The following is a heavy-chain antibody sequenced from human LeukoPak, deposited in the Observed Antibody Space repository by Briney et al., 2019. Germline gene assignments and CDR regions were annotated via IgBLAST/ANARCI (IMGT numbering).Heavy chain of an antibody. CDR2: IYHSGST. V-gene: IGHV4-4*02. D-gene: IGHD6-13*01. J-gene: IGHJ6*04. CDR1: GGSISSSNW. Sequence: SETLSLTCAVSGGSISSSNWWSWVRQPPGKGLEWIGEIYHSGSTNYNPSLKSRVTISVDKSKNQFSLKLSSMTAADTAVYYCARVSGYSSSWGYYYGMDVWGKGTTVTVSS. CDR3: ARVSGYSSSWGYYYGMDV.